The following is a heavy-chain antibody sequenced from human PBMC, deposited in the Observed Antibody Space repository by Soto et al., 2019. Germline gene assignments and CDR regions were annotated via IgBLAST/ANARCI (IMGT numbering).Heavy chain of an antibody. D-gene: IGHD2-15*01. Sequence: QVQLVQSGAEVKKPGASVKVSCKASGYTFTGYYMHSVRQAPGQGLEWMGWINPNSGGKNYAQKFKGRVTMTRDTSISKAYMELSRLRSDDTDVYYCARESCSGGSCYSDYWGQGTLVTVSS. V-gene: IGHV1-2*02. CDR3: ARESCSGGSCYSDY. CDR1: GYTFTGYY. CDR2: INPNSGGK. J-gene: IGHJ4*02.